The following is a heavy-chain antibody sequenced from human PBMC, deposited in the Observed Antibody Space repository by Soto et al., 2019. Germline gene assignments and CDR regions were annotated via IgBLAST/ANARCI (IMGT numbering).Heavy chain of an antibody. CDR3: AREGSGYSRGWYGY. V-gene: IGHV3-21*01. CDR1: GFTFSSYS. CDR2: ISSSSSYI. D-gene: IGHD6-19*01. Sequence: EVQLVESGGGLVKPGGSLRLSCAASGFTFSSYSMNWVRQAPGKGLEWVSSISSSSSYIYYADSVKGRFTISRDNAKNSLYLQMNSLRAEDTAVYYCAREGSGYSRGWYGYWGQGTLVTVSS. J-gene: IGHJ4*02.